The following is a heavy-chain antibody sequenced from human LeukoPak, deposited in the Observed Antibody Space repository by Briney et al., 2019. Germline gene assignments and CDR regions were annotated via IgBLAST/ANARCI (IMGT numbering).Heavy chain of an antibody. D-gene: IGHD1/OR15-1a*01. CDR1: GGTFSSYA. CDR3: ARGGGGQGTGFDY. CDR2: IIPIFGTA. J-gene: IGHJ4*02. Sequence: VASVKVSCKASGGTFSSYATSWVRQAPGQGLEWMGGIIPIFGTANYAQKFQGRVTITADESTSTAYMELSSLRSEDTAVYYCARGGGGQGTGFDYWGQGTLVTVSS. V-gene: IGHV1-69*13.